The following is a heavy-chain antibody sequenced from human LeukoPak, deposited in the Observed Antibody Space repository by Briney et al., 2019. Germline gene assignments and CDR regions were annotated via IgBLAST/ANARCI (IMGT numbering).Heavy chain of an antibody. CDR2: IKQDGSEK. CDR3: AREANIAARHPYYFDY. J-gene: IGHJ4*02. D-gene: IGHD6-6*01. V-gene: IGHV3-7*01. CDR1: GFTFSSYW. Sequence: GGSLRLSCAASGFTFSSYWMSWVRQAPGKGLEWVANIKQDGSEKYYVDSVKGRFTISRDNAKNSLYLQMNSLRAEDTAVYYCAREANIAARHPYYFDYWGQGTLVTVSS.